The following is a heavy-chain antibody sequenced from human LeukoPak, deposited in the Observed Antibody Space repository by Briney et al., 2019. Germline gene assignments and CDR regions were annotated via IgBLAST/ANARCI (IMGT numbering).Heavy chain of an antibody. CDR3: ARDQFDYYDRSGYYYSDY. D-gene: IGHD3-22*01. CDR2: IKQDGSEK. J-gene: IGHJ4*02. Sequence: GGSLRLPCAASGFTFSSYWMTWVRQAPGKGLEWVANIKQDGSEKYYVDSVKGRFTVSRDNAKNSLYLQMNSLRAEDTAVYYCARDQFDYYDRSGYYYSDYWGQGTLVTVSS. V-gene: IGHV3-7*03. CDR1: GFTFSSYW.